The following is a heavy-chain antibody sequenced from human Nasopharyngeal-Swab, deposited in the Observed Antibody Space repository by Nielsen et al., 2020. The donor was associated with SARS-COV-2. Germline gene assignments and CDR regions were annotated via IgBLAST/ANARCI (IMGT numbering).Heavy chain of an antibody. CDR3: ARLESITIFGVVIPTGAFDI. V-gene: IGHV4-61*01. J-gene: IGHJ3*02. D-gene: IGHD3-3*01. CDR1: GGSVSSGSYY. CDR2: IYYSGST. Sequence: ETLSLTCTVAGGSVSSGSYYWSWIRQPAGKGLEWIGYIYYSGSTNYNPSLKSRVTISVDTSKNQFSLKLSSVTAADTAVYYCARLESITIFGVVIPTGAFDIWGQGTMVTVSS.